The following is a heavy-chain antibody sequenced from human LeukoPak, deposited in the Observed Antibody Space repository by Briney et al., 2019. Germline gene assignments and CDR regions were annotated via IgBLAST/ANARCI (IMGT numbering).Heavy chain of an antibody. CDR3: VKVGSIESPGTLDC. D-gene: IGHD6-13*01. CDR2: IYSGGDT. Sequence: GGSLRLSCAASGFSVSSYYMTWVRQAPGKGLEWVSIIYSGGDTYYADSVKGRFSISRDNAKNSLYLQMNSLRVEDTAVYYCVKVGSIESPGTLDCWGQGILVTVSS. V-gene: IGHV3-53*01. J-gene: IGHJ4*02. CDR1: GFSVSSYY.